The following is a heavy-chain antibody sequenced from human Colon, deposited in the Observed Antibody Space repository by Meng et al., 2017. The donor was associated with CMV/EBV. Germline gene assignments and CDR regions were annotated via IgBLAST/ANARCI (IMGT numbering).Heavy chain of an antibody. V-gene: IGHV3-23*01. D-gene: IGHD3-10*01. CDR1: GFTFSDYY. Sequence: GESLKISCAASGFTFSDYYMSWIRQAPGKGLEWVSGLSGIGDSTYYADSVKGRFTISRDNSKNSLYLQMDSLRAEDTAFYYCAKYALGYYGSGSYFEYWGQGTLVTVSS. CDR3: AKYALGYYGSGSYFEY. J-gene: IGHJ4*02. CDR2: LSGIGDST.